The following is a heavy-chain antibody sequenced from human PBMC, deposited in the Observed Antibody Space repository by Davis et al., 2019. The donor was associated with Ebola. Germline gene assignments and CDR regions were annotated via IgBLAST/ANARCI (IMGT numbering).Heavy chain of an antibody. Sequence: GGSLRLSCAASGFTFNIFDMHWVRQAPGRGLEWVAFVRSHGSDDHYADSVKGRFTISRDNSKNTLYLQMNILRPEDTAVYYCARDSDDYSFDYWGQGTLVTVSS. CDR1: GFTFNIFD. D-gene: IGHD4-17*01. CDR2: VRSHGSDD. J-gene: IGHJ4*02. V-gene: IGHV3-30*02. CDR3: ARDSDDYSFDY.